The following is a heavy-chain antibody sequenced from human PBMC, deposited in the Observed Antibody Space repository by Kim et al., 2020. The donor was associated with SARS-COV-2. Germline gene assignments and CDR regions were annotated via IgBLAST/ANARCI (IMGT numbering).Heavy chain of an antibody. D-gene: IGHD3-16*02. V-gene: IGHV4-34*01. Sequence: SETLSLTCAVYGGSFSGYYWSWIRQPPGKGLEWIGEINHSGSTNYNPSLKSRVTISVDTSKNQFSLKLSSVTAADTAVYYCARGGIEDYVWGSYRPMGYYFDYWGQGTLVTVSS. CDR3: ARGGIEDYVWGSYRPMGYYFDY. CDR2: INHSGST. CDR1: GGSFSGYY. J-gene: IGHJ4*02.